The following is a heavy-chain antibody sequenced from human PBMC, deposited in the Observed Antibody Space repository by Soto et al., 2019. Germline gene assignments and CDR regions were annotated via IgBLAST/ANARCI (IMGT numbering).Heavy chain of an antibody. D-gene: IGHD3-3*01. CDR1: GFTFSSYA. CDR3: AKSPPQVSDFWSGYYFDY. Sequence: PGGSLRLSCAASGFTFSSYAMSWVRQAPGKGLEWVSAISGSGGSTYYADSVKGRFTISRDNSKNTLYLQMNSLRAEDTAVYYCAKSPPQVSDFWSGYYFDYWGQGTLVTVSS. J-gene: IGHJ4*02. V-gene: IGHV3-23*01. CDR2: ISGSGGST.